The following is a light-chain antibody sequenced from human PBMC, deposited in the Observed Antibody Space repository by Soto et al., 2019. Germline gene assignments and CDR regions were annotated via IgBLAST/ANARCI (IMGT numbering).Light chain of an antibody. CDR3: QQYGRSPAYT. CDR2: GAS. J-gene: IGKJ2*01. V-gene: IGKV3-20*01. Sequence: EIALTQCPGTLSLSPGERDTLSCRASQSVSSSSLAWYQQKPGQAPRLLIYGASSRATGIPDRFSGSGSGTDFTLTISRLEPEDFAVYYCQQYGRSPAYTFGQGTKLEIK. CDR1: QSVSSSS.